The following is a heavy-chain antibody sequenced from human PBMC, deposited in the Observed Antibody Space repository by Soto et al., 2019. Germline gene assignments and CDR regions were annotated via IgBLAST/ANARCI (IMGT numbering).Heavy chain of an antibody. CDR1: GYTFTSYG. D-gene: IGHD2-8*01. J-gene: IGHJ3*02. CDR2: ISAYNGNT. Sequence: QVQLVQSGAEVKKPGASVKVSCKASGYTFTSYGISWVRQAPGQGLEWMGWISAYNGNTNHAQKLQGRVTMTKDTSTSTAYMELRSLRSDDTAVYYCARDSWGYCTNGVCYSGEDAFDIWGQGKMVTVSS. V-gene: IGHV1-18*01. CDR3: ARDSWGYCTNGVCYSGEDAFDI.